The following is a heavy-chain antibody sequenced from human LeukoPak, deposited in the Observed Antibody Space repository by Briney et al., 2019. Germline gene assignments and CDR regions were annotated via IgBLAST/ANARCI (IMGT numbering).Heavy chain of an antibody. J-gene: IGHJ4*02. CDR1: GYTFTSYY. CDR2: INPSGGST. CDR3: AIRAYYYDSSGYYIGGADY. V-gene: IGHV1-46*01. D-gene: IGHD3-22*01. Sequence: ASVKVSCKASGYTFTSYYMHWVRQAPGQGLEWMGIINPSGGSTSYAQKFQGRVTMTRDTSTSTVYMELSSLRSEDTAVYYCAIRAYYYDSSGYYIGGADYWGQGTLVTVSS.